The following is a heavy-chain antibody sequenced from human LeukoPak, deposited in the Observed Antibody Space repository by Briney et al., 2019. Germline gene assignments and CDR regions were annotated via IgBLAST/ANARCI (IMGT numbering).Heavy chain of an antibody. CDR2: ISGSGGRT. CDR1: GFTFSSYG. Sequence: PGGSLRLSCAASGFTFSSYGMSWVRQAPGRGLEWVSGISGSGGRTDYADSVKGRFIISRDNAKNTLFLQMNSLRAEDTAVYYCAKGSREWELLDAFDIWGQGTMVTVSS. D-gene: IGHD1-26*01. V-gene: IGHV3-23*01. CDR3: AKGSREWELLDAFDI. J-gene: IGHJ3*02.